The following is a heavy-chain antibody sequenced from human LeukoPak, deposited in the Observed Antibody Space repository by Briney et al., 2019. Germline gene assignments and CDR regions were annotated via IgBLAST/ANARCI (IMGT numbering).Heavy chain of an antibody. CDR1: GFSFSSYG. D-gene: IGHD6-13*01. Sequence: PGGSLRLSCAASGFSFSSYGMHWVRQAPGKGLEWVAVISDDGKNKYYADSVKGRFTISRDNSRNTVHLQMNSLRGEDTAEYFCAKDRATTASGTFDHWGQGTLVTVSS. CDR3: AKDRATTASGTFDH. V-gene: IGHV3-30*18. CDR2: ISDDGKNK. J-gene: IGHJ4*02.